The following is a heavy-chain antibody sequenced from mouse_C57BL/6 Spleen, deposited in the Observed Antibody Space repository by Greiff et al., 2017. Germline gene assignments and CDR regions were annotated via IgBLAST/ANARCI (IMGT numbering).Heavy chain of an antibody. CDR3: AKGYELGRYYAMDY. CDR1: GYTFTDYY. D-gene: IGHD4-1*01. Sequence: VQLQQSGPVLVKPGASVKMSCKASGYTFTDYYMNWVKQSHGKSLEWIGVINPYNGGTSYNQKFKGKATLTVDKSSSTAYMELNSLTSEDSAVYYCAKGYELGRYYAMDYWGQGTSVTVSS. CDR2: INPYNGGT. J-gene: IGHJ4*01. V-gene: IGHV1-19*01.